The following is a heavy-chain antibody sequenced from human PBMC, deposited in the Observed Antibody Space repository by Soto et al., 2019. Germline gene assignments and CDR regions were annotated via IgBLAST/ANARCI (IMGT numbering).Heavy chain of an antibody. CDR3: EKGLGHLGLFDY. Sequence: RASVKVSCKVSGYTLTELSMHWVRQAPGKGLEWMGGFDPEDGETIYAQKFQGRVTMTEDTSTDTAYMELSSLRSEDTAVYYCEKGLGHLGLFDYWGQGTLVTVSS. CDR2: FDPEDGET. CDR1: GYTLTELS. J-gene: IGHJ4*02. V-gene: IGHV1-24*01.